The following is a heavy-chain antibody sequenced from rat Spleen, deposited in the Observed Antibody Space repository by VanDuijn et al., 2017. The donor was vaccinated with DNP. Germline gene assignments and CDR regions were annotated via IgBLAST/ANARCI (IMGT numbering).Heavy chain of an antibody. CDR3: TRGRASDY. CDR2: IRGGGST. Sequence: QVQLKESGPGLVQPSQTLSLTCPVSGFSLTDYSVHWVRQPPAKGLEWMGRIRGGGSTDYNSALKSRLSISRDTSKSQVFLKMNSLQTEDTAIYFCTRGRASDYWGQGVMVTVSS. CDR1: GFSLTDYS. J-gene: IGHJ2*01. V-gene: IGHV2-19*01.